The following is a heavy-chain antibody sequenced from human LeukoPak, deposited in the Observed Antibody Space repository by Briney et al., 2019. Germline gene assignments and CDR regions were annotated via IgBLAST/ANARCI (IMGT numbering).Heavy chain of an antibody. V-gene: IGHV4-4*07. D-gene: IGHD5-24*01. J-gene: IGHJ6*03. CDR3: ARARDGYNFDYRYYYMDV. Sequence: PSETLCLTCTVSGGSISSYYRSWIWQPAGKGLGWIGRIYTSGSTNYNPSLKSRVTMSVDTSKNQFSLKLSSVTAADTAVYYCARARDGYNFDYRYYYMDVWGKGTTVTVSS. CDR1: GGSISSYY. CDR2: IYTSGST.